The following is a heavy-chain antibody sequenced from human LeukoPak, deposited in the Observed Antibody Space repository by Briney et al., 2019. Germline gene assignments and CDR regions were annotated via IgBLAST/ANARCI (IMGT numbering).Heavy chain of an antibody. Sequence: GSLRLSCAASGFTFSSYWMHWVRQAPGKGLVWVSRINSDGSSSSYADSVKGRFTISRDNAKNTLYLQMNSLRAEDTAVYYCARDYGSGGGYTWFDPWGQGTLVTVSP. CDR3: ARDYGSGGGYTWFDP. D-gene: IGHD3-10*01. J-gene: IGHJ5*02. V-gene: IGHV3-74*01. CDR1: GFTFSSYW. CDR2: INSDGSSS.